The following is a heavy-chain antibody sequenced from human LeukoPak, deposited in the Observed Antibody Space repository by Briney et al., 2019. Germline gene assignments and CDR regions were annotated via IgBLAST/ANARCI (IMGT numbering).Heavy chain of an antibody. CDR3: AKDLSLLEWLLLVDAFDI. CDR2: ISGSGGST. CDR1: GFTFSSYG. D-gene: IGHD3-22*01. V-gene: IGHV3-23*01. J-gene: IGHJ3*02. Sequence: GGTLRLSCAASGFTFSSYGMSWVRQAPGKGLEWVSAISGSGGSTYYADSVKGRFTISRDNSKNTLYLQMNSLRAEDTAVYYCAKDLSLLEWLLLVDAFDIWGQGTMVTVSS.